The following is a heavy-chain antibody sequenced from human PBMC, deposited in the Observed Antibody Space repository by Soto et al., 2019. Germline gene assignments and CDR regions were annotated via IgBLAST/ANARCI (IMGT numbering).Heavy chain of an antibody. V-gene: IGHV1-3*01. CDR3: ARETRTAWFDP. Sequence: ASVKVSCKASGYTFTSYAMHWVRQAPGQRLEWMGWINAGNGNTKYSQRFQGRVTITRDTSASTAYMELSSLRSEDTAVYYCARETRTAWFDPWGQGTLVTVSS. J-gene: IGHJ5*02. CDR2: INAGNGNT. CDR1: GYTFTSYA.